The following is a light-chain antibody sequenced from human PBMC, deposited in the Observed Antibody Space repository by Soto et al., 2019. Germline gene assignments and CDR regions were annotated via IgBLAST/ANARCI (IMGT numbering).Light chain of an antibody. CDR1: QGLGTN. CDR3: QQGHTTPWT. J-gene: IGKJ1*01. CDR2: AAS. Sequence: TVMTQSPATLSVSPGERATLSCRASQGLGTNLAWYQQRPGQAPRLLIYAASTRATGVPARFSGSGSETEFTLTITTLQSEDFATYYCQQGHTTPWTFGQGTKVEIK. V-gene: IGKV3-15*01.